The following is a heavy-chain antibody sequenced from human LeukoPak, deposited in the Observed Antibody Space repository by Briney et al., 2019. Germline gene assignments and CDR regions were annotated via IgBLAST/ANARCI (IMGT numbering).Heavy chain of an antibody. CDR1: GYTFTGYY. V-gene: IGHV1-2*02. CDR3: ASEKRGVTYIGTDY. D-gene: IGHD3-10*01. J-gene: IGHJ4*02. CDR2: INPNSGGT. Sequence: ASVKVSCKASGYTFTGYYMHWVRQAPGQGLEWMGWINPNSGGTNYAQKFQGRVTMTRDTSISTACMELSRLRSDDTAVYYCASEKRGVTYIGTDYWGQGTLVTVSS.